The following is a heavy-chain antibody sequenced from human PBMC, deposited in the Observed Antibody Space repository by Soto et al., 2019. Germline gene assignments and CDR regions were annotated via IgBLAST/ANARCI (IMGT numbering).Heavy chain of an antibody. CDR3: TRALSGSYDS. Sequence: SQTLSLTCAISGDSVSSKSATWNWIRQSPSRGLEWLGRTYYRSKRSTDYAVSVNNRITITPDTSKNQFSLQLNSVTPEDTAMYYCTRALSGSYDSWGQGTLVTAPQ. J-gene: IGHJ5*01. V-gene: IGHV6-1*01. CDR2: TYYRSKRST. D-gene: IGHD1-26*01. CDR1: GDSVSSKSAT.